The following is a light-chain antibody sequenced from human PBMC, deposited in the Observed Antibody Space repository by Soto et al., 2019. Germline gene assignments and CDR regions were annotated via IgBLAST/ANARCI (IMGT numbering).Light chain of an antibody. CDR2: DAS. CDR3: QQRSNWPLT. CDR1: QSVSSY. J-gene: IGKJ5*01. Sequence: HSPATVSLSQGERATLSCRASQSVSSYLAWYQQKPGQAPRLLIYDASNRATGIPARFSGSGSGTDFTLTISSLEPEDFAVYYCQQRSNWPLTFAQRTRLEI. V-gene: IGKV3-11*01.